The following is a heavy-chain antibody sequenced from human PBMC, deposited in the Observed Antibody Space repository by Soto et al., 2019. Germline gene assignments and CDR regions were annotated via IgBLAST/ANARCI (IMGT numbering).Heavy chain of an antibody. Sequence: SETPSLTCSVSGESVSSGSYYGTWLRQTPGKGLEWIGYVSYTGRTKYNPSLQSRVTISLDTSKNDFSLNLSSVTAADTAVYYCARPIVVAPVYYAIDVWGQGTTVTVSS. V-gene: IGHV4-61*03. D-gene: IGHD3-22*01. CDR2: VSYTGRT. CDR1: GESVSSGSYY. CDR3: ARPIVVAPVYYAIDV. J-gene: IGHJ6*02.